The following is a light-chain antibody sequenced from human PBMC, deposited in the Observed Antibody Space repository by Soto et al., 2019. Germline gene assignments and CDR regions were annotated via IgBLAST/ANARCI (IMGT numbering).Light chain of an antibody. Sequence: QSVLTQPPSASGSPGQSLTLSCTGTSSDIGGYNYVSWYQHHPGKAPKLMIYEVTKRPSGVPDRFSGSKSGNTASLTVSGLQADDEAAYYCSSFAATNTLYVFGTGTKVTVL. V-gene: IGLV2-8*01. CDR3: SSFAATNTLYV. J-gene: IGLJ1*01. CDR1: SSDIGGYNY. CDR2: EVT.